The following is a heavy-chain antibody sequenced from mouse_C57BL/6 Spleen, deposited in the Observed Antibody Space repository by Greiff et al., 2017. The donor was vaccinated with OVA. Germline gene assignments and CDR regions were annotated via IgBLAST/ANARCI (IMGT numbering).Heavy chain of an antibody. V-gene: IGHV5-17*01. CDR3: ARLAMVTTSYYFDY. D-gene: IGHD2-2*01. CDR1: GFTFSDYG. J-gene: IGHJ2*01. Sequence: DVQLVESGGGLVKPGGSLKLSCAASGFTFSDYGMHWVRQAPEKGLEWVAYISSGSSTIYYADTVKGRFTISRDNAKNTLFLQMTSLRSEDTAMYYCARLAMVTTSYYFDYWGQGTTLTVSS. CDR2: ISSGSSTI.